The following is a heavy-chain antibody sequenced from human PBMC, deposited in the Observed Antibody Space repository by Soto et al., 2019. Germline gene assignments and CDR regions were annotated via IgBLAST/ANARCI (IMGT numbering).Heavy chain of an antibody. V-gene: IGHV3-21*01. D-gene: IGHD3-10*01. CDR2: ISRSSNYI. CDR3: ATEIKIGSSDY. CDR1: GFTFSSYS. Sequence: ESGGGLVKPGGSLRLSCAASGFTFSSYSMNWVRQAPGKGLEWVSCISRSSNYIYYADSVKGRFTISRDNAKNSLYLQMNSLRAEDTAVYYCATEIKIGSSDYWGQGTLVTVSS. J-gene: IGHJ4*02.